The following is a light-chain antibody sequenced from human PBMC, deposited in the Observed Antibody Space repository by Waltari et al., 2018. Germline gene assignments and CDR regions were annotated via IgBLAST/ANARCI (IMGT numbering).Light chain of an antibody. V-gene: IGKV4-1*01. CDR1: QTLLYTSSNKNY. CDR2: WAS. J-gene: IGKJ2*01. CDR3: QQYFSSPYT. Sequence: DIVMTQSPDSLAVSLGERATINCKSSQTLLYTSSNKNYLTWYQQKSGQPPKVLIFWASTRESGVAERFNGSGSGTDFTLTINSLQPEDVAVYFCQQYFSSPYTFGQGTKLEIK.